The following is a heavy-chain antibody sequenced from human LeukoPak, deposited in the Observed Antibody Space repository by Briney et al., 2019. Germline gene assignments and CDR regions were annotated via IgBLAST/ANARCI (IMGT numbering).Heavy chain of an antibody. Sequence: GGSLRLSCAASGFTFSSYWMSWVRQAPGKGLEWVANIKQDGSEKYYVDSVKGRFTISRDNAKNSLYLQMNSLRAEDTAVYYCARGGCGSSWYVCGSEDYWGQGTLVTVSS. J-gene: IGHJ4*02. CDR1: GFTFSSYW. D-gene: IGHD6-13*01. CDR3: ARGGCGSSWYVCGSEDY. CDR2: IKQDGSEK. V-gene: IGHV3-7*01.